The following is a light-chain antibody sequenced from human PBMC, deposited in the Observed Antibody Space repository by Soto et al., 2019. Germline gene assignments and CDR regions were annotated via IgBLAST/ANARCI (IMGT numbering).Light chain of an antibody. CDR2: KAS. J-gene: IGKJ1*01. CDR3: QQYNSQRT. CDR1: QYISSW. Sequence: DIQMTQSPSTLSASVGDRVTITCRASQYISSWLAWYQQKPGKAPKLLIYKASSLESGVPSRFSGSGSGTEVTLTISSLQPDDFATYYGQQYNSQRTFGQGTKVEIQ. V-gene: IGKV1-5*03.